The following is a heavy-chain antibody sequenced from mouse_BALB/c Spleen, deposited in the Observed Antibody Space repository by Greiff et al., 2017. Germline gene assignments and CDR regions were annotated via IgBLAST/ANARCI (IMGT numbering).Heavy chain of an antibody. Sequence: VKLMESGPGLVQPSQSLSITCTVSGFSLTSYGVHWVRQSPGKGLEWLGVIWSGGSTDYNAAFISRLSISKDNSKSQVFFKMNSLQANDTAIYYCARIGSHYAMDYWGQGTSVTVSS. CDR2: IWSGGST. CDR1: GFSLTSYG. D-gene: IGHD1-1*02. V-gene: IGHV2-2*02. CDR3: ARIGSHYAMDY. J-gene: IGHJ4*01.